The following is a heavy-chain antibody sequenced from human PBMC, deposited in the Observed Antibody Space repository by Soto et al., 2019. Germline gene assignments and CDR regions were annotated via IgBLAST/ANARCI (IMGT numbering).Heavy chain of an antibody. J-gene: IGHJ6*02. CDR3: ARGSGGWLIYHEYGMDD. CDR1: GFTFSSYG. V-gene: IGHV3-33*01. D-gene: IGHD3-3*01. CDR2: IWYDGSNK. Sequence: QVQLVESGGGVVQPGRSLRLSCAASGFTFSSYGMHWVRQAPGKGLEWVAVIWYDGSNKYYADSVKGRFTISRDNSKNTLYLQMNSLRAEDTAVYYCARGSGGWLIYHEYGMDDWGQGTTVTVSS.